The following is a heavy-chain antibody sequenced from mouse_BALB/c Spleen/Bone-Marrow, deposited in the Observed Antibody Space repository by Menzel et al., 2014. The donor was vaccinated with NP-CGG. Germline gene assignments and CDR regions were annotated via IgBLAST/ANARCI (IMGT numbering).Heavy chain of an antibody. Sequence: EVQLQQSGAELVKPGASVKLSCTASGFNIKDTYMHWVKQRPEQGLEWIGRIDPANGNTKYDPKFQGKATITADTSSNTAYLQLSSLTSEDTAVYYCASYYYGSSRFAYWGQGTPVIVSA. J-gene: IGHJ3*01. CDR2: IDPANGNT. CDR3: ASYYYGSSRFAY. V-gene: IGHV14-3*02. D-gene: IGHD1-1*01. CDR1: GFNIKDTY.